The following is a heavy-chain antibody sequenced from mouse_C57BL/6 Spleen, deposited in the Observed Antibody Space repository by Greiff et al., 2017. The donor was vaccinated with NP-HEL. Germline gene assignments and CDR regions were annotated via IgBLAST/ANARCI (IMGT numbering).Heavy chain of an antibody. V-gene: IGHV5-4*01. Sequence: DVQLVESGGGLVKPGGSLKLSCAASGFTFSSYAMSWVRQTPEKRLEWVATISDGGSYTYYPDNVKGRFTISRDNATNNLYLQMSHLKSEDTAMYYCARDRDYYGSSFYAMDYWGQGASVTVSS. D-gene: IGHD1-1*01. CDR2: ISDGGSYT. CDR3: ARDRDYYGSSFYAMDY. J-gene: IGHJ4*01. CDR1: GFTFSSYA.